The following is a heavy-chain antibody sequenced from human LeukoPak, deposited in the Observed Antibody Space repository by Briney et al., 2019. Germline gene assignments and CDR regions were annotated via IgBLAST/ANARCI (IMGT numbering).Heavy chain of an antibody. V-gene: IGHV3-30*02. J-gene: IGHJ4*02. CDR1: GFTFSSYG. CDR2: IRYDGSNK. CDR3: AKLKFDYGDFYYFDY. D-gene: IGHD4-17*01. Sequence: AGGSLRLSCAASGFTFSSYGMHWVRQAPGKGLEWVAFIRYDGSNKYYADSVKGRFTISRDNSKNTLYLQMNSLRAEDTAVYYCAKLKFDYGDFYYFDYWGQGTLVTVSS.